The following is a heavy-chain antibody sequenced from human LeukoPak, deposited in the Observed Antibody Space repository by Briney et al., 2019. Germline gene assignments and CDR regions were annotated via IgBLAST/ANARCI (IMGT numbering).Heavy chain of an antibody. CDR1: GGSISSYQ. CDR3: ARHIDDYSFVFDY. CDR2: LYYSGNT. D-gene: IGHD3-16*01. Sequence: SETLSLTCTVSGGSISSYQWSWIRQPPGKGLEWIAYLYYSGNTNYNPSLKSRLTLSVDTSKNQFSLKLRSVTAADTAVYYCARHIDDYSFVFDYWGQGTLVTVSS. J-gene: IGHJ4*02. V-gene: IGHV4-59*08.